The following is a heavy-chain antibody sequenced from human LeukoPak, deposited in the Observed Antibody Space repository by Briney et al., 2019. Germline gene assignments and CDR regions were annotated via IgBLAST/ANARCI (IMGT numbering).Heavy chain of an antibody. CDR2: IKQDGSEK. Sequence: GGSLRLSCAASGFTFSSYWMSGVRQAPGKGLERVSNIKQDGSEKYYVDSVKGRFTISRDNAKNSLYVKLNSLRAEDTAVYYCARDVRRWFDPWGQGTLVTVSS. V-gene: IGHV3-7*03. CDR3: ARDVRRWFDP. CDR1: GFTFSSYW. J-gene: IGHJ5*02.